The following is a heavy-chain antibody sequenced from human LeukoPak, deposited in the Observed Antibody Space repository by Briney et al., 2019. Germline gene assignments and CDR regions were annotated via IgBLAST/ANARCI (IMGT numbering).Heavy chain of an antibody. V-gene: IGHV3-66*01. CDR1: GFTVCSNY. CDR2: IYSGGST. D-gene: IGHD5-18*01. CDR3: ARRRYSYGLDAFDI. J-gene: IGHJ3*02. Sequence: GGSLRLSCAASGFTVCSNYMSWVRQAPGKGLEWVSVIYSGGSTYYADSVKGRYTISRDNSKNTLYLQMNSLRAEDTAVYYCARRRYSYGLDAFDIWGQGTMVTVSS.